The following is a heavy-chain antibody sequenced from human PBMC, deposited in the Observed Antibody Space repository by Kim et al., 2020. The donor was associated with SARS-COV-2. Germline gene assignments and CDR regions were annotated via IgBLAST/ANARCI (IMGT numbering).Heavy chain of an antibody. D-gene: IGHD3-22*01. V-gene: IGHV3-23*01. CDR1: GFTFSSYA. CDR2: ISGSGGST. Sequence: GGSLRLSCAASGFTFSSYAMSWVRQAPGKGLEWVSAISGSGGSTYYADSVKGRFTISRDNSKNTLYLQMNSLRAEDTAVYYCAKTLEESYDSSGYYLYYYGMDVWGQGTTVTVSS. J-gene: IGHJ6*02. CDR3: AKTLEESYDSSGYYLYYYGMDV.